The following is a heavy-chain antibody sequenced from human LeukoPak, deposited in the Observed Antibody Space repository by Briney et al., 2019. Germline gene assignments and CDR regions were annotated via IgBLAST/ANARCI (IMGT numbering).Heavy chain of an antibody. J-gene: IGHJ5*02. D-gene: IGHD4-11*01. V-gene: IGHV4-31*03. Sequence: SETLSLTCTVPGGSISSGGYYWSWIRQHPGKGLEWIGYIYYSGSTYYNPSLKSRVTISVDTSKNQFSLKLSSVTAADTALYYCARLRPYSSYNTWGQGTLVTVFS. CDR1: GGSISSGGYY. CDR2: IYYSGST. CDR3: ARLRPYSSYNT.